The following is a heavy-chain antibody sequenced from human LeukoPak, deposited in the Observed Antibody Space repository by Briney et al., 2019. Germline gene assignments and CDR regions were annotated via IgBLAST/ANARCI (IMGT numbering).Heavy chain of an antibody. D-gene: IGHD3-22*01. CDR1: GGTFSSYA. CDR2: IIPILGIA. V-gene: IGHV1-69*04. Sequence: SVKVSCKASGGTFSSYAISWVRQAPGQGLEWMGRIIPILGIANYAQKFQGRVTITADKSTSTAYMELSSLRSEDTAVYYCSVHDSYNRFREYHFDYWGQGTLVTVSS. CDR3: SVHDSYNRFREYHFDY. J-gene: IGHJ4*02.